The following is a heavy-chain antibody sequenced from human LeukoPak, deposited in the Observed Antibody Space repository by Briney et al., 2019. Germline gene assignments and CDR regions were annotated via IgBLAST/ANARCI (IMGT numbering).Heavy chain of an antibody. Sequence: GGSLRLSCAASGFTFSSYGMQWVRQAPGKGLEWVSLIRYDGRKKYCADSVKGRFTISRDNSNNTLYLQMNSLRAEDTAVYYCARPRGCSSSRCNNFDYWGQGTLVTVSS. CDR1: GFTFSSYG. D-gene: IGHD2-2*01. J-gene: IGHJ4*02. CDR2: IRYDGRKK. CDR3: ARPRGCSSSRCNNFDY. V-gene: IGHV3-33*01.